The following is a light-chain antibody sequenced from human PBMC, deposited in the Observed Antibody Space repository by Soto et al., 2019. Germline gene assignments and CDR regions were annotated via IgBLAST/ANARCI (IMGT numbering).Light chain of an antibody. V-gene: IGLV2-11*01. J-gene: IGLJ1*01. Sequence: PVRTQPRSVTGAPGQSGTISCSPTKCDVGGYNYVSWCQQHPGKATKLMIYDVSERPSGVTDRFSGSKSGNTAYLTISGLQAEDEADYYCCSFAGAVYVCGTGSKGTGL. CDR3: CSFAGAVYV. CDR2: DVS. CDR1: KCDVGGYNY.